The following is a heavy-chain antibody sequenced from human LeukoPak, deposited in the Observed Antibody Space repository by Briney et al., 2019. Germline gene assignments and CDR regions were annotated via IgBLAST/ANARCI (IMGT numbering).Heavy chain of an antibody. D-gene: IGHD5-18*01. CDR3: ARSPDTAMVYFDY. Sequence: SETLSLTCTVSGGSISSSSYYWGWIRQPPGKGLEWIGSIYYSGSTYYNPSLKSRVTISVDTSKNQFSLKLSSVTAADTAVYYCARSPDTAMVYFDYWGQGTLVTVSS. V-gene: IGHV4-39*07. CDR1: GGSISSSSYY. CDR2: IYYSGST. J-gene: IGHJ4*02.